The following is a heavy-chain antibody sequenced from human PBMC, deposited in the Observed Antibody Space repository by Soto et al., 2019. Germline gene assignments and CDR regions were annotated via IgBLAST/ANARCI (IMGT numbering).Heavy chain of an antibody. CDR1: GFTFSSYA. Sequence: GSLRLSCAASGFTFSSYAMSWVRQAPGKGLEWVSAISGSGGSTYYADSVKGRFTISRDNSKNTLYLQMNSLRAEDTAVYYCAKGESYYYGMDVWGQGTTVTVSS. CDR2: ISGSGGST. CDR3: AKGESYYYGMDV. V-gene: IGHV3-23*01. J-gene: IGHJ6*02. D-gene: IGHD1-26*01.